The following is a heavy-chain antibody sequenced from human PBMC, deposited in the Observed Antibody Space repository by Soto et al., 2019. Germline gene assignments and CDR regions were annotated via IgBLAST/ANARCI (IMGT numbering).Heavy chain of an antibody. CDR1: GFTFSSYS. J-gene: IGHJ4*02. CDR2: ISSSSSYI. CDR3: ARDSEMATISPDY. Sequence: EVQLVESGGGLVKPGGSPRLSCAASGFTFSSYSMNWVRQAPGKGLEWVSSISSSSSYIYYADAVKGRFTISRDNAKNSLYLQMNSLRAEDTAVYYCARDSEMATISPDYWGQGTLVTVSS. V-gene: IGHV3-21*01. D-gene: IGHD5-12*01.